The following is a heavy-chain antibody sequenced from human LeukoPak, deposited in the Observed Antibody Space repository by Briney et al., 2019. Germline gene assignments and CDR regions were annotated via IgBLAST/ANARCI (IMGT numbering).Heavy chain of an antibody. Sequence: GGSLRLSCAASGFTFSSYSMNWVRQAPGKGLEWVSAISGSGGSTYYADSVKGRFTISRDNAKNSLYLQMNSLRAEDTAVYYCARDLYYYGSGSYSGYFDYWGQGTLVTVSS. CDR1: GFTFSSYS. CDR2: ISGSGGST. CDR3: ARDLYYYGSGSYSGYFDY. V-gene: IGHV3-21*04. J-gene: IGHJ4*02. D-gene: IGHD3-10*01.